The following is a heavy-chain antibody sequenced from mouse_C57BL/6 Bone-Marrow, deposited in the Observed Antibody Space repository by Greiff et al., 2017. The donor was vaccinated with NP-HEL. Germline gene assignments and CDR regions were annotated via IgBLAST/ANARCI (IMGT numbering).Heavy chain of an antibody. CDR1: GYTFTDYE. CDR3: TRRPYYGSREDYAMDY. J-gene: IGHJ4*01. D-gene: IGHD1-1*01. V-gene: IGHV1-15*01. CDR2: IDPETGGT. Sequence: QVQLQQSGAELVRPGASVTLSCKASGYTFTDYEMHWVKQTPVHGLEWIGAIDPETGGTAYNQKFKGKAILTADKSSSTAYMELRSLTSEDSAVYYCTRRPYYGSREDYAMDYWGQGTSVTVSS.